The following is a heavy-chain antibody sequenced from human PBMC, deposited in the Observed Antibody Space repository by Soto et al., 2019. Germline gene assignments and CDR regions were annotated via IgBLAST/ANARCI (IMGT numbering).Heavy chain of an antibody. CDR2: MNPNSGNT. V-gene: IGHV1-8*01. D-gene: IGHD5-18*01. CDR1: GYTFTSYD. J-gene: IGHJ6*02. CDR3: ARGQGYSYGTSYYYYGMDV. Sequence: QVQLVQSGAEVKKPGASVKVSCKASGYTFTSYDINWVRQATGQGLEWMGWMNPNSGNTGYAQKLQGRVTMTRNTSINTAYMELSSLRSEDTAVYYCARGQGYSYGTSYYYYGMDVWGQGTTVTVSS.